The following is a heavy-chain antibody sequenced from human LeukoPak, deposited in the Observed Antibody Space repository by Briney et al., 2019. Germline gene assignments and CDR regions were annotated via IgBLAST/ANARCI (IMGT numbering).Heavy chain of an antibody. V-gene: IGHV1-18*01. CDR2: ISAYNGNT. CDR1: GYTFTSYG. CDR3: ARAIIAAATMMFDP. D-gene: IGHD6-13*01. Sequence: GASVKVSCKASGYTFTSYGISWVRQAPGQGLEWMGWISAYNGNTNYAQKLQGRVTMTTDTSTSTAYMELRRLRSDDTAVYYCARAIIAAATMMFDPWGQGTLVTVSS. J-gene: IGHJ5*02.